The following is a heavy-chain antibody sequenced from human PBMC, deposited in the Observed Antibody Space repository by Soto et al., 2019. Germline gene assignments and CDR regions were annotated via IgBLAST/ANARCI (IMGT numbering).Heavy chain of an antibody. J-gene: IGHJ5*02. CDR3: ARDLVGYCGGDCHFYWFDP. Sequence: DVQLVESGGGLAKPGWSLRLSCEASGFTFGSYSMTWVRQLPGKGLEWVSSISPSGRDIYYADSLKGRFTISRDNAKNSLFLQMNSLRFDDTAVYYCARDLVGYCGGDCHFYWFDPWGQGTLVTVSS. CDR1: GFTFGSYS. CDR2: ISPSGRDI. D-gene: IGHD2-21*01. V-gene: IGHV3-21*01.